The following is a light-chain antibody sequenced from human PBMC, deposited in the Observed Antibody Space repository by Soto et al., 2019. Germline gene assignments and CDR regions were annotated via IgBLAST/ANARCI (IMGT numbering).Light chain of an antibody. CDR2: GAS. CDR3: QQYGGSPWT. CDR1: QSVSNSY. Sequence: EIVLTHSPGTLSLSPGERATLSCRASQSVSNSYLAWYQQKPGQAPRLLIYGASSRATGIPDRFRGSGSGTDFALTISRLELEDFAVYHCQQYGGSPWTFGQGTKV. J-gene: IGKJ1*01. V-gene: IGKV3-20*01.